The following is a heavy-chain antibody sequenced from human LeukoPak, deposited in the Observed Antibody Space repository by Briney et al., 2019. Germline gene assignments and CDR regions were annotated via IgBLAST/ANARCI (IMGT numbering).Heavy chain of an antibody. CDR1: GGSFSGYY. CDR3: ARGLDAFDI. J-gene: IGHJ3*02. V-gene: IGHV4-34*01. Sequence: PSETLSLTRAVYGGSFSGYYWSWIRQPPGKGLEWIGEINHSGSTNYNPSLKSRVTISLDTSKNQFSLKLSSVTAADTAVYYCARGLDAFDIWGQGTMVTVSS. CDR2: INHSGST.